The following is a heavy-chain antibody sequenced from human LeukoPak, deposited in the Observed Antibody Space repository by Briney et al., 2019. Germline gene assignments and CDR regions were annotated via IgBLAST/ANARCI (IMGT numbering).Heavy chain of an antibody. CDR1: GVTFSSYA. V-gene: IGHV3-23*01. J-gene: IGHJ1*01. D-gene: IGHD3-10*01. CDR3: AKYFASGSYYKLPH. CDR2: ISGSGAYT. Sequence: PRGSLRLSCAASGVTFSSYAMTWVRQAPGEGLGWVSTISGSGAYTYYADSVKGRFTISRENSKNTLYLQMNSLRAEDTAVYYCAKYFASGSYYKLPHWGQGTLVTVSS.